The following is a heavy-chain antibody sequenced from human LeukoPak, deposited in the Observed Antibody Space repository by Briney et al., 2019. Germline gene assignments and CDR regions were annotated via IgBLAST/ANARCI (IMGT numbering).Heavy chain of an antibody. CDR2: INPNSGGT. D-gene: IGHD2-15*01. Sequence: ASVKVSCKASGYTFTGYYMHWVRQAPGQGLEWMGWINPNSGGTNYAQKFQGRVTMTRDTSISTAYMELSRLRSDDTAVYYCARAYSSGGSCYPFDYWGQGTLVTVSS. J-gene: IGHJ4*02. CDR1: GYTFTGYY. V-gene: IGHV1-2*02. CDR3: ARAYSSGGSCYPFDY.